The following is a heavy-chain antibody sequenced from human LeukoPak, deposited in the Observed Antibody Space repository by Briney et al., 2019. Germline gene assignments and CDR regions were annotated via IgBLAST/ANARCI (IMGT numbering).Heavy chain of an antibody. CDR1: GGSISSYY. Sequence: KPSETLSLTCTVSGGSISSYYWSWIRQPPGKGLEWIGYIYYSGSTNYNPSLKGRVTISVDTSKNQFSLKLSSVTAADTAVYYCAGVGYSYGLSVWGQGTLVTVSS. CDR3: AGVGYSYGLSV. CDR2: IYYSGST. J-gene: IGHJ4*02. D-gene: IGHD5-18*01. V-gene: IGHV4-59*01.